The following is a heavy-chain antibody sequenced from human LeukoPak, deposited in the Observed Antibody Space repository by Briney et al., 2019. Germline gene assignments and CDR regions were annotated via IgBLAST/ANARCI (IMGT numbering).Heavy chain of an antibody. CDR1: GFTFSSYA. Sequence: TAGSLRRSCAASGFTFSSYAMSWVRQAPGKGLEWVSAISGSGGSTYYADSVKGRFTISRDNSKNTLYLQMNSLRAEDTAVYYCAKDLGSYYYYMDVWGKGTTVTVSS. D-gene: IGHD3-10*01. J-gene: IGHJ6*03. CDR2: ISGSGGST. CDR3: AKDLGSYYYYMDV. V-gene: IGHV3-23*01.